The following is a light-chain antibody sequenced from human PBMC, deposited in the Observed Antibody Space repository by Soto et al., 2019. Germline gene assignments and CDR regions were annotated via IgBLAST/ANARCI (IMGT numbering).Light chain of an antibody. CDR1: SSDVGGYNY. Sequence: QSALTQPASVSGSPGHSITISCSGTSSDVGGYNYVSWYQQHPGKAPKLMIYDVSNRPSGVSNRFSGSKSGNTASLTISGLQAEDEADYYCSSYISTSTLNVFGTGPKVTVL. J-gene: IGLJ1*01. CDR2: DVS. CDR3: SSYISTSTLNV. V-gene: IGLV2-14*03.